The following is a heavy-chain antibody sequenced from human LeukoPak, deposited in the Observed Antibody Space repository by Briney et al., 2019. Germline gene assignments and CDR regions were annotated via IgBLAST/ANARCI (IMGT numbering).Heavy chain of an antibody. Sequence: PGGSLRLSCAASGFTFSDYYMRWIRQAPGKGLEWVSYISSSGSIIYYADSVKGRFPIHRHNANISLYLQMNSQRAEGTAVYYCARDFCGDSVYFDYWGQGTQVTVSS. CDR1: GFTFSDYY. V-gene: IGHV3-11*04. J-gene: IGHJ4*02. CDR3: ARDFCGDSVYFDY. D-gene: IGHD4-17*01. CDR2: ISSSGSII.